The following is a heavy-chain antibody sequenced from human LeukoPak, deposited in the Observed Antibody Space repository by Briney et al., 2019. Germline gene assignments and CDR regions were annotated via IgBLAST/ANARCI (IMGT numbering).Heavy chain of an antibody. CDR1: GFTFSSYV. Sequence: GGSLRLSCAASGFTFSSYVMHWVRQAPGKGLEWVAIISYDGSNEYYADSVKGRFSISRDNSENTLFLQMNSLRAEDTAVYYCAKDTASSWWYFDLWGRGTLVTVSS. CDR3: AKDTASSWWYFDL. D-gene: IGHD5-18*01. J-gene: IGHJ2*01. CDR2: ISYDGSNE. V-gene: IGHV3-30*04.